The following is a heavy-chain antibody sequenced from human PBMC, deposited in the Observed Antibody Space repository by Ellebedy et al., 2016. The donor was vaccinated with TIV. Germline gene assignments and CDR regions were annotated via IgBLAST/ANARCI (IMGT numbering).Heavy chain of an antibody. D-gene: IGHD2-2*01. CDR1: GDSFSTYP. V-gene: IGHV1-69*13. CDR3: ARRYCMSSSCPGHLDS. J-gene: IGHJ4*02. Sequence: AASVKVSCKASGDSFSTYPISWVRQAPGQGFEWMGELIPVFRTPHYAQKFQGRVTITADEATATAYMGLSSLTSEDTALYFGARRYCMSSSCPGHLDSWGPGTLVTVSS. CDR2: LIPVFRTP.